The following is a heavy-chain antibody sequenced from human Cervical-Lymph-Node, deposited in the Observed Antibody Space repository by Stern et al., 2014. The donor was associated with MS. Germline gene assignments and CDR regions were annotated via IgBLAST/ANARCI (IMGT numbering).Heavy chain of an antibody. V-gene: IGHV3-30-3*01. Sequence: VQLVQSGGGVVQPGGSLRLSCAASGFTFSSHVMHWVRQAPGKGLKWVAVIWHDENNTAYADSVKGRFTISRDNSNNTLSLQMNSLRAEDPPVYYCVREDGDFDYWGQGTLVTVSS. D-gene: IGHD2-8*01. CDR3: VREDGDFDY. J-gene: IGHJ4*02. CDR1: GFTFSSHV. CDR2: IWHDENNT.